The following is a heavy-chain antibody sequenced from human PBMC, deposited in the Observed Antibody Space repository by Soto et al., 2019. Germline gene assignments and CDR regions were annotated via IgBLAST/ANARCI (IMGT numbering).Heavy chain of an antibody. CDR1: GYTLTELS. V-gene: IGHV1-24*01. J-gene: IGHJ5*02. CDR3: ATWPLYSSGWYWFDP. D-gene: IGHD6-19*01. CDR2: FDPEDGET. Sequence: GASVKVSCKVSGYTLTELSMHWVRQAPGKGLEWMGGFDPEDGETIYAQKFKGRVTMTEDTSTDTAYMELSSLRSEDTAVYYCATWPLYSSGWYWFDPWGQGTLVTVSS.